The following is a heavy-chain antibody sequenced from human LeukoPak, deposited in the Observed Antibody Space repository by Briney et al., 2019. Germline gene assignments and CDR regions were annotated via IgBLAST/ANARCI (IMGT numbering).Heavy chain of an antibody. J-gene: IGHJ4*02. Sequence: GGSLRLSCAVSGFTFSSYAMSWVRQAPGKGLEWVSVINTSGSGTFYADSVKGRFTISRDSSKNTLYLQMNSLRAEDTAVYYCAKGVWDSSGWYLDYWGQGTLVTVSS. CDR1: GFTFSSYA. V-gene: IGHV3-23*05. CDR3: AKGVWDSSGWYLDY. D-gene: IGHD6-19*01. CDR2: INTSGSGT.